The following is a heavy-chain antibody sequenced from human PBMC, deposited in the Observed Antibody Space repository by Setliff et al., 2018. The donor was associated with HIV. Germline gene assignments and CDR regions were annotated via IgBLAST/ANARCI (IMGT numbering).Heavy chain of an antibody. D-gene: IGHD6-19*01. CDR3: ARLGSGWSDSYYYAMDV. Sequence: ASVKVSCKTSGYSFTTYGISWVRRAPGHGLEWMGWISPYNGHTKSAQTFQGRVTMTIDTSTNSAYMELRSLRSDDTAVYFCARLGSGWSDSYYYAMDVWGQGTTVTVSS. J-gene: IGHJ6*02. V-gene: IGHV1-18*01. CDR2: ISPYNGHT. CDR1: GYSFTTYG.